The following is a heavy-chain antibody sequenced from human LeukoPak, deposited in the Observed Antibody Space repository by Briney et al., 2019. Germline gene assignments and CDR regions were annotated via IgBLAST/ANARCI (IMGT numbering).Heavy chain of an antibody. CDR2: ISSSSSYI. CDR1: GFTFSSYS. D-gene: IGHD5-24*01. J-gene: IGHJ4*02. Sequence: GGSLRLSCAASGFTFSSYSMNWVRQAPGKGLEWVSSISSSSSYIYYADSVKGRFNISRDNAKNSLYLQMNSLRAEDTAVYYCARGGDGYNYYFDYWGQGTLVTVSS. CDR3: ARGGDGYNYYFDY. V-gene: IGHV3-21*01.